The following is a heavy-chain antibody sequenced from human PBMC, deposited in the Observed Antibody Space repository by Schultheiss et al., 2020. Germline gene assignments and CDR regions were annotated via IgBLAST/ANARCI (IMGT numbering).Heavy chain of an antibody. V-gene: IGHV4-61*01. CDR1: GGSVSSGSYY. Sequence: GSLRLSCTVSGGSVSSGSYYWSWIRQPPGKGLEWIGYIYYSGSTNYNPSLKSRVTISVDTSKNQFSLKLSSVTAADTAVYYCARDRGFSWFDPWGQGTLVTVSS. CDR2: IYYSGST. CDR3: ARDRGFSWFDP. J-gene: IGHJ5*02. D-gene: IGHD3-10*01.